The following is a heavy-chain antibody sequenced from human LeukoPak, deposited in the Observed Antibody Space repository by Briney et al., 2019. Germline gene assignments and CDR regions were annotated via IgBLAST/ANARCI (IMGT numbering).Heavy chain of an antibody. Sequence: ASVKVSCKASGYTFTSYGISWVRQAPGQGLEWMGWISAYNGNTNYAQKLQGRATMTTDTSTSTAYMELRSLRSDDTAVYYCARVGGYDFWSGYWGLTNYYYYMDVWGKGTTVTVSS. D-gene: IGHD3-3*01. CDR1: GYTFTSYG. V-gene: IGHV1-18*01. CDR2: ISAYNGNT. J-gene: IGHJ6*03. CDR3: ARVGGYDFWSGYWGLTNYYYYMDV.